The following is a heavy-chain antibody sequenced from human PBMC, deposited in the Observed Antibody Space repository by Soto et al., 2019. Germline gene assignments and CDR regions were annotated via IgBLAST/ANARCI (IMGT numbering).Heavy chain of an antibody. CDR3: AKAKYYYVISCYDALLDLFAFRAQRSSDP. CDR1: GFTFSSYA. Sequence: GSLRLSCAGSGFTFSSYAMSWVRQAPGKGLEWVSAISGSGGSTYYADSVKGRFTISRDNSKNTLYLQMNSLRAEDTAVYYCAKAKYYYVISCYDALLDLFAFRAQRSSDP. V-gene: IGHV3-23*01. J-gene: IGHJ5*02. D-gene: IGHD3-22*01. CDR2: ISGSGGST.